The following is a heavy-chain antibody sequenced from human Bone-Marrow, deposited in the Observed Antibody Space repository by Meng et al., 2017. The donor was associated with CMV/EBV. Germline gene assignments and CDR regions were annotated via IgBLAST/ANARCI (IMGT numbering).Heavy chain of an antibody. CDR2: IRSTSPYI. D-gene: IGHD2-8*01. V-gene: IGHV3-21*01. CDR3: ARDRGYCTIGVFDDQHDYYGMDV. Sequence: GESLKISCAASGFTFSSYSMNWVRQAPGKGLEWVASIRSTSPYIFYADSVKRRFTISRDNAKNTLYLQMHSQRVEDTAVYYGARDRGYCTIGVFDDQHDYYGMDVWGQGTTVTVSS. CDR1: GFTFSSYS. J-gene: IGHJ6*02.